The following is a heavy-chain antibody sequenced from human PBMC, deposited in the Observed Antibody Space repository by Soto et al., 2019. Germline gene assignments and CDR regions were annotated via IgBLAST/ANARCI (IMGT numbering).Heavy chain of an antibody. Sequence: GGSLRLSCAASGFTFDDYTMHWVRQAPGKGLEWVSLISWDGGSTYYADSVKGQFTISRDNSKNSLYLQMNSLRTEDTALYYCAGDSYGSYYYYGMDVWGQGTTVTVSS. CDR1: GFTFDDYT. V-gene: IGHV3-43*01. CDR2: ISWDGGST. J-gene: IGHJ6*02. D-gene: IGHD5-18*01. CDR3: AGDSYGSYYYYGMDV.